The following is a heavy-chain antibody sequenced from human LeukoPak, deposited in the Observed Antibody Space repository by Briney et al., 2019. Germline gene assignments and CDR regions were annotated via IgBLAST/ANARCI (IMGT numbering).Heavy chain of an antibody. V-gene: IGHV4-34*01. CDR3: AGRKFNSSGGSCLDY. CDR1: GGSFSGYY. Sequence: PSETLSLTCAVYGGSFSGYYWSWLRQPPGKGLEWIGEINHSGSTNYNPSLKSRVTISVDTSKNQFSLKLSSVTAADTAVYYCAGRKFNSSGGSCLDYWGQGTLVTVSS. D-gene: IGHD2-15*01. CDR2: INHSGST. J-gene: IGHJ4*02.